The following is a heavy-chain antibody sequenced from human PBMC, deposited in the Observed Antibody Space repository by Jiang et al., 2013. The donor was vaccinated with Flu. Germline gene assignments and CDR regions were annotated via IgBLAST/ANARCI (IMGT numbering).Heavy chain of an antibody. CDR3: ARFKDDYVWGSYRHGYGMDV. D-gene: IGHD3-16*02. Sequence: GLVKPSQTLSLTCTVSGGSISSGGYYWSWIRQHPGKGLEWIGYIYYSGSTYYNPSLKSRVTISVDTSKNQFSLKLSSVTAADTAVYYCARFKDDYVWGSYRHGYGMDVWGQGTTVTVSS. CDR1: GGSISSGGYY. CDR2: IYYSGST. V-gene: IGHV4-31*03. J-gene: IGHJ6*02.